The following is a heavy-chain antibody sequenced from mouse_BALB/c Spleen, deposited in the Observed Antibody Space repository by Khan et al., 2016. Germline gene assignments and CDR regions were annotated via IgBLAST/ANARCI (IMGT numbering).Heavy chain of an antibody. J-gene: IGHJ1*01. CDR2: IRNKANGYTT. V-gene: IGHV7-3*02. Sequence: EVELVESGGGLVQPGGSLRLSCATSGFTFTDYYMSWVRQPPGKALEWLGFIRNKANGYTTEYSASVKGRFTISRDNSQSILYLQMNTLRAEDSATYYCARAINYYGSSYWYFDVWGAGTTVTVYS. D-gene: IGHD1-1*01. CDR1: GFTFTDYY. CDR3: ARAINYYGSSYWYFDV.